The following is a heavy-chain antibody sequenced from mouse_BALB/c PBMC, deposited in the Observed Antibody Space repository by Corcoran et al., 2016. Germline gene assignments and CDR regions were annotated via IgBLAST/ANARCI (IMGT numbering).Heavy chain of an antibody. V-gene: IGHV14-3*02. CDR2: IDPANGNT. CDR1: GFNIKDTY. J-gene: IGHJ3*01. CDR3: ARLPDYDGSWFAY. D-gene: IGHD2-4*01. Sequence: EVQLQQSGAELVKPGASVKLSCTASGFNIKDTYMHWVKQRPEQGLEWIGRIDPANGNTKYDPKFQGKATITADTSSNTAYPQLSSLTSEDTAVYYCARLPDYDGSWFAYWGQGTLVTVSA.